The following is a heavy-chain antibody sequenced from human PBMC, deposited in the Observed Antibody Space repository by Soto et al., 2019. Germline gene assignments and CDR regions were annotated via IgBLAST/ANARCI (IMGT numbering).Heavy chain of an antibody. CDR3: ARNQPQRYCSGGTCRPAYGMDV. Sequence: PXETLSLTCTVSGGSISSDSFYWAWIRQPPGKGLEWIGIIYYSGDTYYNPSLAGRLTTSVDTSNQFSLTLRSVTAADTALYYCARNQPQRYCSGGTCRPAYGMDVWGQGTTVTVSS. J-gene: IGHJ6*02. V-gene: IGHV4-39*01. CDR2: IYYSGDT. D-gene: IGHD2-15*01. CDR1: GGSISSDSFY.